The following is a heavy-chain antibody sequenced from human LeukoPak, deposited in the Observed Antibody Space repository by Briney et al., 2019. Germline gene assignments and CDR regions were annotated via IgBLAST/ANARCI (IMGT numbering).Heavy chain of an antibody. CDR3: ARGPTVTGDAFDI. J-gene: IGHJ3*02. CDR2: IYYSGST. Sequence: SETLSLTCTVSGGSISSSSYYWGWIRQPPGKGLERNGSIYYSGSTDYNPSFQSRVSISVDTSKKQFSLKLSSVTAADTAVYYFARGPTVTGDAFDIWGQGTMVTVSS. CDR1: GGSISSSSYY. V-gene: IGHV4-39*07. D-gene: IGHD4-17*01.